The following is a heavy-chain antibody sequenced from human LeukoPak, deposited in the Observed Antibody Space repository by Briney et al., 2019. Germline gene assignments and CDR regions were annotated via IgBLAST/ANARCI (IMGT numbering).Heavy chain of an antibody. CDR1: NGSISTYY. D-gene: IGHD5-18*01. CDR2: IYGSGSA. V-gene: IGHV4-59*01. Sequence: SETLSLTCIVSNGSISTYYWSWIREPPGQGLEWIGYIYGSGSANYNPSLKSRVIISVDTSRSQLSLKLSSVTAADTAVYYCARGRRVDAAMLTDWGQGTLVTVSS. J-gene: IGHJ4*02. CDR3: ARGRRVDAAMLTD.